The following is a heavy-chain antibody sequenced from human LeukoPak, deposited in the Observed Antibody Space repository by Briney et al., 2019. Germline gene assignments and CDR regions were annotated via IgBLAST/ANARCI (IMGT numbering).Heavy chain of an antibody. CDR2: INHSGST. D-gene: IGHD5-12*01. J-gene: IGHJ4*02. CDR3: ARGGSIDNSGYDYEDY. Sequence: SETLSLTCAVYGGSFSGYYWSWIRQPPGKGLEWIGEINHSGSTNYSPSLKSRVTISVDTSKNQFSLKLSSVTAADTAVYYCARGGSIDNSGYDYEDYWGQGTLVTVSS. V-gene: IGHV4-34*01. CDR1: GGSFSGYY.